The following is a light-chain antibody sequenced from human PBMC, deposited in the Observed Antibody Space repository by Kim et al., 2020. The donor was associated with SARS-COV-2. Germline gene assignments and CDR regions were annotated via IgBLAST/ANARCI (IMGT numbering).Light chain of an antibody. J-gene: IGKJ5*01. CDR1: QSINSY. V-gene: IGKV3-11*01. Sequence: SVLTQSPATLSLSPGERATLSCRASQSINSYLVWYQQKPGQAPRLLIYDASNRAAGIPARFSGSGSGTDFTLTISSLEPEDSAVYYCQQRDNWPITFGQGTRLEIK. CDR3: QQRDNWPIT. CDR2: DAS.